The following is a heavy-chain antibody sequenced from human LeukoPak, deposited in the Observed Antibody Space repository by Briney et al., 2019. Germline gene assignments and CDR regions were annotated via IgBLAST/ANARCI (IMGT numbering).Heavy chain of an antibody. J-gene: IGHJ3*02. CDR3: ARAILGYCSSTSCWPEDI. Sequence: SVKVSCKASGGTFNSYAISWVRQAPGQGLEWMGRIIPILGIANYAQKFQGRVTITADKSTGTAYMELSSLRSEDTAVYYCARAILGYCSSTSCWPEDIWGQGTMVTVSS. V-gene: IGHV1-69*04. CDR2: IIPILGIA. CDR1: GGTFNSYA. D-gene: IGHD2-2*01.